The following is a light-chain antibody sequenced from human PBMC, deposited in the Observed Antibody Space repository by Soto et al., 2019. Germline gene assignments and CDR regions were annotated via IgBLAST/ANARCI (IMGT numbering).Light chain of an antibody. V-gene: IGKV1-39*01. J-gene: IGKJ1*01. Sequence: DIQMTQSPSSLSASVGDRVTITCRSSQTINNYLNWYQQRPGKAPKVIIYDASSLQSGVPSRFSGSGSGTDFTLTISSLQPEDSATYYCQQGFSAPPWTFGQGTKVEI. CDR2: DAS. CDR3: QQGFSAPPWT. CDR1: QTINNY.